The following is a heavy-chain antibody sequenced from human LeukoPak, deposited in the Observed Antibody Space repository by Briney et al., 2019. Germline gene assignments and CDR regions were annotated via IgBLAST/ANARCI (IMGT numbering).Heavy chain of an antibody. Sequence: PGGSLRLSCTPSGFTFDDYAMHWVRQAPGKGLEWVSGISWNSGSIGYADSVKGRFTISRDNAKNSLYLQMNSLRAEDTALYYCAKGKGMDVWGQGTTVTVSS. J-gene: IGHJ6*02. CDR1: GFTFDDYA. V-gene: IGHV3-9*01. CDR3: AKGKGMDV. CDR2: ISWNSGSI.